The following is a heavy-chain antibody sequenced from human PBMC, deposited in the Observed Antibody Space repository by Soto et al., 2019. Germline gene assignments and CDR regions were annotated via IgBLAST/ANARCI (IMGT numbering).Heavy chain of an antibody. D-gene: IGHD3-10*01. CDR3: ARRYGWNFDY. J-gene: IGHJ4*02. Sequence: SETLSLTCTVSGGSISSYYWSWIRQPPGKGLEWIGYIYYSGSTNYNPSLRSRITISVDRSKNQFSLKLTSVTAADTAVYYCARRYGWNFDYWGQGTLVTVSS. CDR2: IYYSGST. CDR1: GGSISSYY. V-gene: IGHV4-59*12.